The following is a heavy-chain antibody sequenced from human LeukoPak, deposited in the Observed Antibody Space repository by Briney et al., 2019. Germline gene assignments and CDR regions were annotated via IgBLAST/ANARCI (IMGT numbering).Heavy chain of an antibody. D-gene: IGHD3-9*01. V-gene: IGHV3-30*18. CDR2: IPYDGSNK. Sequence: PGRSLRLSCAASGFTFSSYGMHWVRQAPGKGLEWVAVIPYDGSNKYYADSVKGRFTISRDNSKNTLYLQMNSLRAEDTAVYYCAKDTVLKIWPRKYYYYYGMDVWGQGTTVTVSS. CDR3: AKDTVLKIWPRKYYYYYGMDV. J-gene: IGHJ6*02. CDR1: GFTFSSYG.